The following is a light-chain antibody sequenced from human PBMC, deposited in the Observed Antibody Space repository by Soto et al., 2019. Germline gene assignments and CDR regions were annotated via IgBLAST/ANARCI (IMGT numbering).Light chain of an antibody. CDR1: QSVSSSY. CDR3: QQYGSSLPWT. CDR2: GAS. V-gene: IGKV3-20*01. J-gene: IGKJ1*01. Sequence: EIVLTQSPGTLSLSPGERATLSCRASQSVSSSYLAWYQRKPGQAPRLLIYGASSRATGIPDRFSGSGSGTDFTLNISRLEPEDFAVYYCQQYGSSLPWTFGQGTKVEIK.